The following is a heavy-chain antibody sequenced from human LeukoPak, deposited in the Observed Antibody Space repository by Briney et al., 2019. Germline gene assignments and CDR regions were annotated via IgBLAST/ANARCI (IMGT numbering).Heavy chain of an antibody. J-gene: IGHJ4*02. D-gene: IGHD2-2*01. CDR3: ARRGYCSTTSCSAPLDY. Sequence: GESLKISCKGSGYSFSSYWIAWVRQMPGKGLEWMGIIHPGNSETTYNPSFQGQVTMSVDKSISTAYLQWSSLKASDTAMYYCARRGYCSTTSCSAPLDYWGQGTLVAVSS. CDR2: IHPGNSET. CDR1: GYSFSSYW. V-gene: IGHV5-51*01.